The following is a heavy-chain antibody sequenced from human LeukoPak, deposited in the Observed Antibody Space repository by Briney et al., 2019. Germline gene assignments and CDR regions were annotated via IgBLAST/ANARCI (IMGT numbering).Heavy chain of an antibody. CDR2: ISGSGGST. CDR1: GFTFSSYA. J-gene: IGHJ4*02. Sequence: PGGSLRLSCAASGFTFSSYAMSWVRQAPGKGLEWVSAISGSGGSTYYADSVKGRFTISRDNSKNTLYLQMNSLRAEDTAVYYCAKGYMDSLYSSGWTEPYYFDYWGQGTLVTVSS. D-gene: IGHD6-25*01. V-gene: IGHV3-23*01. CDR3: AKGYMDSLYSSGWTEPYYFDY.